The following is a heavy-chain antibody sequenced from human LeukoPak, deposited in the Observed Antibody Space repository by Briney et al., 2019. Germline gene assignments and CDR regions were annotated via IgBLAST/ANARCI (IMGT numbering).Heavy chain of an antibody. CDR1: GDSLSNYY. CDR2: IDYSGST. V-gene: IGHV4-59*01. Sequence: SEPLSLTCTVSGDSLSNYYWSWIRQPPGKGLEWIGYIDYSGSTNYNPSLKSQVTISVDTSKNQSSLKLSSVTAADTAVYYCARTVATTARPFDIWGQGTMVTVSS. D-gene: IGHD6-19*01. J-gene: IGHJ3*02. CDR3: ARTVATTARPFDI.